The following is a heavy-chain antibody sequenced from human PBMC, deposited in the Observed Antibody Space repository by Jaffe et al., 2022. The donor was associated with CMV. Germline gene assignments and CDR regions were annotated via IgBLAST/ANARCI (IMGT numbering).Heavy chain of an antibody. CDR2: IYYSGST. CDR1: GGSISSSSYY. Sequence: QLQLQESGPGLVKPSETLSLTCTVSGGSISSSSYYWGWIRQPPGKGLEWIGSIYYSGSTYYNPSLKSRVTISVDTSKNQFSLKLSSVTAADTAVYYCASSRTETNNILVAVAGILPNAFDIWGQGTMVTVSS. CDR3: ASSRTETNNILVAVAGILPNAFDI. D-gene: IGHD6-19*01. J-gene: IGHJ3*02. V-gene: IGHV4-39*01.